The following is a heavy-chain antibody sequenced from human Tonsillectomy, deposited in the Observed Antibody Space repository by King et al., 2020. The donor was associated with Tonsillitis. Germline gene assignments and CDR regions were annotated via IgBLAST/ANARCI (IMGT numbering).Heavy chain of an antibody. CDR3: ATFGDGGVFFDY. Sequence: QLVQSGGGVVQPGGSLRLSCETSRFTFIYYAMHWVRQAPGKGLEWLAFIAYDGSNKYYADSVKGRFTISRDNSKNALYLQMSSLRAEDTAVYYCATFGDGGVFFDYWGQGTLVTVSS. CDR2: IAYDGSNK. V-gene: IGHV3-30*02. J-gene: IGHJ4*02. CDR1: RFTFIYYA. D-gene: IGHD4-17*01.